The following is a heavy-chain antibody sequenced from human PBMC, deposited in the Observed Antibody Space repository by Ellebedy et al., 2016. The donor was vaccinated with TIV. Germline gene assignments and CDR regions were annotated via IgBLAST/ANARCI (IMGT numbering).Heavy chain of an antibody. CDR2: IVGSGA. J-gene: IGHJ4*02. CDR1: GFTFSPYA. Sequence: GESLKISCAASGFTFSPYAMAWVRQAPGKGLEWVSGIVGSGAQKYADSVKGRFTISRDNSKRTVYLQMNSLRAEDTAVYFCAKDRTPGDGYWVFDNWGQGTLVSVSS. CDR3: AKDRTPGDGYWVFDN. D-gene: IGHD5-18*01. V-gene: IGHV3-23*01.